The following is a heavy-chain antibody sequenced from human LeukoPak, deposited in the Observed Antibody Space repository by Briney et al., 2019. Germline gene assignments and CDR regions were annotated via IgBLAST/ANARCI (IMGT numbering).Heavy chain of an antibody. V-gene: IGHV3-48*03. Sequence: GSLRLSRAASGFPLSSYEMHWVRQAPGTGVEWVSYIRSSGSTIYYTDSVKGRFTISKDNAKNSLYLQMNSLRAEDTAVYYCARVDSSGWYSFDYWGQGTLVTVSS. J-gene: IGHJ4*02. CDR1: GFPLSSYE. D-gene: IGHD6-19*01. CDR3: ARVDSSGWYSFDY. CDR2: IRSSGSTI.